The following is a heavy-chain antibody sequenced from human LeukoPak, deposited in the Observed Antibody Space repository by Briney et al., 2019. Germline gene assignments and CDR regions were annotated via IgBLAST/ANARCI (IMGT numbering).Heavy chain of an antibody. CDR2: IYSGGST. D-gene: IGHD4-17*01. Sequence: GWSLRLSCAASGLTVSSNYMSWVRQAPGKGLEWVSVIYSGGSTYYADSVKGRFTISRDNSQNKLYLQMNSLRVEDTAVYYCARYDLRGAFDIWGQGAMVTISS. CDR1: GLTVSSNY. V-gene: IGHV3-53*01. J-gene: IGHJ3*02. CDR3: ARYDLRGAFDI.